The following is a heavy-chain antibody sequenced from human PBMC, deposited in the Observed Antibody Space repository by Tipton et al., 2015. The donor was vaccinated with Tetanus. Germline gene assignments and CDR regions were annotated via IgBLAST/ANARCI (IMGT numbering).Heavy chain of an antibody. CDR1: GGSISSYY. D-gene: IGHD6-13*01. Sequence: TLSLTCTVSGGSISSYYWSWIRQPPGKGLEWIGYIYYSGSTNYNPSLKSRVTISVDTSKNQFSLKLSSVTAADTAVYYCARSEQQLVRGYYYYYSYMDVWGKGTTVTVSS. V-gene: IGHV4-59*01. CDR2: IYYSGST. CDR3: ARSEQQLVRGYYYYYSYMDV. J-gene: IGHJ6*03.